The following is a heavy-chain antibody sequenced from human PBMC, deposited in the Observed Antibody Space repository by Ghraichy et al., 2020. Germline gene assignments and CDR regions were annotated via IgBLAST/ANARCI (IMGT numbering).Heavy chain of an antibody. D-gene: IGHD3-9*01. CDR1: GFTFRDYA. V-gene: IGHV3-43*02. CDR2: ISGDGHRI. J-gene: IGHJ5*02. CDR3: AKDQSGGYFDWLLGYDP. Sequence: GGSLRLSCGASGFTFRDYAMHWVRQAPGKGLEWVSVISGDGHRIAYAESVKGRFTVSRDNNKDSLFLQMDSLTTEDAALYYCAKDQSGGYFDWLLGYDPWGHGTLVTVSS.